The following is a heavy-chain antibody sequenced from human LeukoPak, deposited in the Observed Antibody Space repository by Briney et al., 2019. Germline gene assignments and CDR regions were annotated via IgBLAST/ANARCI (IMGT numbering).Heavy chain of an antibody. D-gene: IGHD6-6*01. CDR2: IYYSGST. Sequence: SETVSLTCTVSGGSISSYYWSWIRQPPGKGLEWIGYIYYSGSTNYNPSLKSRVTISVDTSKNQFSLKLSSVTAADTAVYYCARGSSIAARPFDYWGQGTLVTVSS. J-gene: IGHJ4*02. CDR1: GGSISSYY. CDR3: ARGSSIAARPFDY. V-gene: IGHV4-59*01.